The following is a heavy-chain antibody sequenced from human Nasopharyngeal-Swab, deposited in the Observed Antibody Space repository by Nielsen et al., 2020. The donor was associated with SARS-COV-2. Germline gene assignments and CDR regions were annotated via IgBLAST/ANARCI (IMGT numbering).Heavy chain of an antibody. Sequence: ASVKVSCKASGYTFTGYCMHWVRQAPGQGLEWMGRINPNSGGTNYAQKFQGRVTMTRDTSISTAYMELSRLRSDDTAVYYCARWYFEGVLPPPRRWLDYWGQGTLVTVSS. CDR3: ARWYFEGVLPPPRRWLDY. D-gene: IGHD3-9*01. CDR1: GYTFTGYC. V-gene: IGHV1-2*06. CDR2: INPNSGGT. J-gene: IGHJ4*02.